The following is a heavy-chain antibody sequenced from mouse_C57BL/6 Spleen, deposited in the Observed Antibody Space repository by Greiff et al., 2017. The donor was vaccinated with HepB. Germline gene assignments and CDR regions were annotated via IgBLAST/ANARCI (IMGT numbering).Heavy chain of an antibody. V-gene: IGHV2-6*01. CDR2: IWGVGST. CDR1: GFSLTSYG. D-gene: IGHD1-1*01. Sequence: VKLVESGPGLVAPSQSLSITCTVSGFSLTSYGVDWVRQSPGKGLEWLGVIWGVGSTNYNSALKSRLSISKDNSTSQVFLKMNSLQTDDTAMYYCARSTVVEDGWYFDVWGTGTTVTVSS. CDR3: ARSTVVEDGWYFDV. J-gene: IGHJ1*03.